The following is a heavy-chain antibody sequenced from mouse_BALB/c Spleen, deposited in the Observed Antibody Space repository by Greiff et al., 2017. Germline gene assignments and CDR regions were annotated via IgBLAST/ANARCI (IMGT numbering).Heavy chain of an antibody. Sequence: EVKLMESGGGLVKPGGSLKLSCAASGFAFSSYDMSWVRQTPEKRLEWVAYISSGGGSTYYPDPVKARFTISRDNAKNTLYLQMSSLKSEDTAMYYCARHRGNSRDYWGQGTTLTVSS. CDR1: GFAFSSYD. CDR3: ARHRGNSRDY. CDR2: ISSGGGST. D-gene: IGHD2-1*01. V-gene: IGHV5-12-1*01. J-gene: IGHJ2*01.